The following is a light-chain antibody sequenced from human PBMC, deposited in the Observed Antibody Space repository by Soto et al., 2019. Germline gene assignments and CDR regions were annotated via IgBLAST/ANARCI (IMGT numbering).Light chain of an antibody. CDR3: QRYSSSRT. J-gene: IGKJ1*01. Sequence: DIVLTQSPGTLSLSPGERATLFCRASQSVSSSHVAWYQQKPGQAPRLLIYGGSSRASGIPVRFSGSGSETDFTLTITRLEPEDFAMYYCQRYSSSRTFGQGTKVDIK. CDR1: QSVSSSH. V-gene: IGKV3-20*01. CDR2: GGS.